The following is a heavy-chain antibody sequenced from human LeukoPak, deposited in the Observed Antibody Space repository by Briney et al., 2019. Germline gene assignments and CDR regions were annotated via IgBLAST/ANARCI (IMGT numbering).Heavy chain of an antibody. CDR2: IIPIFGTA. Sequence: SVKVSCKASGGTFSSYAISWVRQAPGQGLEWMGGIIPIFGTANYAQKFQGRVTITADESTSTAYMELSSLRSEDTAVYYCARVSGDYVQKGYFDYWGQGTLVTVSS. D-gene: IGHD4-17*01. CDR1: GGTFSSYA. CDR3: ARVSGDYVQKGYFDY. J-gene: IGHJ4*02. V-gene: IGHV1-69*01.